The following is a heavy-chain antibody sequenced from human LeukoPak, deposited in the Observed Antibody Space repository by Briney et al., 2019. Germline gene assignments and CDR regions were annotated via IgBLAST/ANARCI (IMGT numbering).Heavy chain of an antibody. J-gene: IGHJ3*02. CDR3: ARVRDVLLWFGELLSGTFDI. D-gene: IGHD3-10*01. Sequence: PSETLSLTCTVSGYSISSGYYWGWIRQPPGKGLEWIGSIYHSGSTYYNPSLKSRVTISVDTSKNQFSLKLSSVTAADTAVYYCARVRDVLLWFGELLSGTFDIWGQGTMVTVSS. V-gene: IGHV4-38-2*02. CDR2: IYHSGST. CDR1: GYSISSGYY.